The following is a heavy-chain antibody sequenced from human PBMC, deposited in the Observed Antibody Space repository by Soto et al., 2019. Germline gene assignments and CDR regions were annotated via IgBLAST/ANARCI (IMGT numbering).Heavy chain of an antibody. V-gene: IGHV3-30*18. J-gene: IGHJ5*02. CDR1: GFTFSSYG. CDR2: ISYDGSNK. Sequence: QVQLVESGGGVVQPGRSLRLSCAASGFTFSSYGMHWVRQAPGKGLEWVAVISYDGSNKYYADSVKGRFTISRDNSKNTLNLQMNSLRAEDTAVYYCAKGNGVHDYVWGRIDPWGQGTLVTVSS. CDR3: AKGNGVHDYVWGRIDP. D-gene: IGHD3-16*01.